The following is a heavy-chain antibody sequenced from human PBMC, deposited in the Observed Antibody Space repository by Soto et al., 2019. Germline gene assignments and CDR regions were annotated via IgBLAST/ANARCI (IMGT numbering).Heavy chain of an antibody. CDR1: GFTFSSYG. CDR3: ARGSTVTGDYYYYGMDV. V-gene: IGHV3-33*01. D-gene: IGHD4-17*01. Sequence: LRLSFAASGFTFSSYGMHWVRQAPGKGLEWVAVIWYDGSNKYYADSVKGRFTISRDNSKNTLYLQMNSLRAEDTAVYYCARGSTVTGDYYYYGMDVWGQGTTVTVSS. J-gene: IGHJ6*02. CDR2: IWYDGSNK.